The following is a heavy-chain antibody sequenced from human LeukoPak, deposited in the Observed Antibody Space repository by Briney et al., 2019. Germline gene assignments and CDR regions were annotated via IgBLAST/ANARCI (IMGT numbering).Heavy chain of an antibody. J-gene: IGHJ4*02. CDR1: GGTFSSYA. V-gene: IGHV1-69*01. Sequence: SAKVSCKASGGTFSSYAISWVRQAPGQGLEWMGGIIPIFGTANYAQKFQGRVTITADESTSTAYMELSSLRSEDTAVYYCARARTSSSWNLPFDYWGQGTLVTVSS. CDR3: ARARTSSSWNLPFDY. D-gene: IGHD6-13*01. CDR2: IIPIFGTA.